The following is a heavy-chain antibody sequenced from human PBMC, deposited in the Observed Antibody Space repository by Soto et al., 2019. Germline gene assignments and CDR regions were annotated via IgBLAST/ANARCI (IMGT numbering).Heavy chain of an antibody. CDR2: ISAYNGNT. D-gene: IGHD6-19*01. CDR3: ARDGPPGEQWLVREGWFDP. V-gene: IGHV1-18*01. J-gene: IGHJ5*02. CDR1: GYTFTSYG. Sequence: QVQLVQSGAEVKKPGASVKVSCKASGYTFTSYGIIWVRQAPGQGLEWMGWISAYNGNTNYAQKLQGRVTMTTDTSTSTAYMELRSLRSDDTAVYYCARDGPPGEQWLVREGWFDPWGQGTLVTVSS.